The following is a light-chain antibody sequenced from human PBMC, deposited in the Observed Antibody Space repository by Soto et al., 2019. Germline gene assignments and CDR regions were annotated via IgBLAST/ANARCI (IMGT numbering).Light chain of an antibody. J-gene: IGKJ1*01. Sequence: DIQMTQSTSILLASVGDRFTTTCRAGQSISSWLAWYQQKPGKAPKLLIYDASNLETGVPSRFSGSGSGTDFTLTISRLEPEDFAMYYCQQCGGSPTFGQGTKVDIK. V-gene: IGKV1-5*01. CDR1: QSISSW. CDR3: QQCGGSPT. CDR2: DAS.